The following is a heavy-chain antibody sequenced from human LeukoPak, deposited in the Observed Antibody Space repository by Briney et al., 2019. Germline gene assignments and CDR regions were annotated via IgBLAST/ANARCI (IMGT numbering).Heavy chain of an antibody. CDR1: GFTFSSAS. D-gene: IGHD1-14*01. CDR3: TRSSNNNA. J-gene: IGHJ5*02. V-gene: IGHV3-15*01. Sequence: GESLRLSCAASGFTFSSASMNWVRQAPGQGLEWVGRIKGKLDGGTADYGAPLKGRFTITRDDSKRTLYLQMNNLKTEDTAVYYCTRSSNNNAWGQGILVTVAS. CDR2: IKGKLDGGTA.